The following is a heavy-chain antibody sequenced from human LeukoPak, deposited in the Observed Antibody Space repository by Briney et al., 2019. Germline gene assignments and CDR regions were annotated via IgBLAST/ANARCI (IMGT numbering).Heavy chain of an antibody. D-gene: IGHD1-26*01. V-gene: IGHV3-48*03. CDR1: GFTFSSYE. CDR3: ARDPYSGSYGNYYYYFMDV. J-gene: IGHJ6*03. Sequence: GALRLSCAASGFTFSSYEMSWVRQAPGKGLEWVSYISRSGTAIDYADSVKGRFTISRDNAKNSLYLQMNSLRAEDTAVYYCARDPYSGSYGNYYYYFMDVWGKGTTVTISS. CDR2: ISRSGTAI.